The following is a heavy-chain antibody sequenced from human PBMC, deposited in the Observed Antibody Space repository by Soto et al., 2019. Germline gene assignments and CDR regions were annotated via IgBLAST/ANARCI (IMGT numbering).Heavy chain of an antibody. V-gene: IGHV1-18*01. Sequence: QVQLVQSGAEVKKPGASVKVSCKASGYTFTSYGISWVRQAPGQGLEWMGWISAYNGNTNYAQKRQGRVTMTTDTSTSTAYMELRSLRSDAAAVYYCARVEVSYDSGGYYCYAFGVWGQGTMVAVSS. CDR1: GYTFTSYG. CDR2: ISAYNGNT. CDR3: ARVEVSYDSGGYYCYAFGV. D-gene: IGHD3-22*01. J-gene: IGHJ3*01.